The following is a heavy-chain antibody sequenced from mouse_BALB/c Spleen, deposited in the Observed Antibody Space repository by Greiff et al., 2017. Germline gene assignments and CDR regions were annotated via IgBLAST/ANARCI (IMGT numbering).Heavy chain of an antibody. CDR3: ARQTVGYAMDY. Sequence: EVKLMESGGGLVQPGGSLKLSCAASGFTFSSYTMSWVRQTPEKRLEWVAYISNGGGSTYYPDTVKGRFTISRDNAKNTLYLQMSSLKSEDTAMYYCARQTVGYAMDYWGQGTSVTVSS. J-gene: IGHJ4*01. D-gene: IGHD1-1*01. CDR2: ISNGGGST. V-gene: IGHV5-12-2*01. CDR1: GFTFSSYT.